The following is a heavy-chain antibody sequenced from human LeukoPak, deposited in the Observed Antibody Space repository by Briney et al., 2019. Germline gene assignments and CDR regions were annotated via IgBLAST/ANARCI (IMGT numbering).Heavy chain of an antibody. D-gene: IGHD3-9*01. CDR2: INTNTGNP. Sequence: ASVKVSCKASGYTFTSYAMNWVRQAPGQGLEWMGWINTNTGNPTYAQGFTGRFVFSLDTSVSTAYLQISSLKAEDTAVYYCARVDYDILTGGGVRKAPNWFDPWGQGTLVTVSS. CDR3: ARVDYDILTGGGVRKAPNWFDP. V-gene: IGHV7-4-1*02. J-gene: IGHJ5*02. CDR1: GYTFTSYA.